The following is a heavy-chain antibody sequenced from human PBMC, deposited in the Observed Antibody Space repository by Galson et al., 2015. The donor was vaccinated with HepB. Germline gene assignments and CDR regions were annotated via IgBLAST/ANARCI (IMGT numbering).Heavy chain of an antibody. J-gene: IGHJ4*02. V-gene: IGHV3-23*01. D-gene: IGHD5-12*01. CDR1: GFTLSTYA. CDR2: ISAGGTT. Sequence: SLRLSCAASGFTLSTYAMSWVRQAPGKGLEWVSSISAGGTTHYADSVKGRFTISRDISKNTLHLQMNSLRVEDTAVYYCARAYSGYDFAYWGQGTLVTVSS. CDR3: ARAYSGYDFAY.